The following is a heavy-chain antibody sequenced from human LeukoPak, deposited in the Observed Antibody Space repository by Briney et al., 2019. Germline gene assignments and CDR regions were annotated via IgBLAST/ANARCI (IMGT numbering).Heavy chain of an antibody. CDR1: GFSFSNYG. CDR2: ISYDGSNK. D-gene: IGHD6-19*01. J-gene: IGHJ4*02. V-gene: IGHV3-30*18. Sequence: QPGGSLRLSGAASGFSFSNYGMHWVRQAPGKGLEWVAVISYDGSNKYYADSVKGRFTISRDNSKNTLYLQMNSLRAEDTAVYYCAKGGIVAGTAIDYWGQGTLVTVSS. CDR3: AKGGIVAGTAIDY.